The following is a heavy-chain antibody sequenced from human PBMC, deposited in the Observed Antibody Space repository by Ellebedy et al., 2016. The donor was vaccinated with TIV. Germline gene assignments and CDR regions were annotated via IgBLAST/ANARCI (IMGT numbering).Heavy chain of an antibody. V-gene: IGHV4-59*01. Sequence: MPSETLSLTCTVSGGSISGYYLGWIRQPPGKGLEWIGYMYFSGGTNSNPSLKSRVTISVDTSNNPFPLTFDSVTAADTAVYYCTPFVAAHGYDHWGQGTLVTVSS. CDR3: TPFVAAHGYDH. CDR1: GGSISGYY. J-gene: IGHJ4*02. CDR2: MYFSGGT. D-gene: IGHD6-25*01.